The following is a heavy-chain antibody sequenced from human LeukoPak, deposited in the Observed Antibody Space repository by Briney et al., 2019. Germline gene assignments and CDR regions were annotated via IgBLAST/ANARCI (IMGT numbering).Heavy chain of an antibody. Sequence: PGGSLRLSCAASGFTFRTYSMNWVRQAPGKGLEXXXSISSSSSYIYYADSVKARFTISRDNAKSSLYLQMNSLRAEDTAVYYCARDLSESVSRHWFDPWGQGTLVTVSS. D-gene: IGHD5/OR15-5a*01. CDR2: ISSSSSYI. CDR3: ARDLSESVSRHWFDP. V-gene: IGHV3-21*01. CDR1: GFTFRTYS. J-gene: IGHJ5*02.